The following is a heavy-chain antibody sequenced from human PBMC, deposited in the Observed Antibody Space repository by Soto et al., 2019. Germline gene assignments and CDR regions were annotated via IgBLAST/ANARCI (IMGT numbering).Heavy chain of an antibody. D-gene: IGHD2-15*01. V-gene: IGHV1-8*01. CDR1: GYTFSNYD. CDR3: ARAIRDQILSDT. CDR2: MNPNSANT. J-gene: IGHJ5*02. Sequence: ASVKVSCKASGYTFSNYDISWVRQATGQGLEWMGWMNPNSANTGYAQKFQGRVTMTRDTSITTAYMELSSLISEDTAVYYCARAIRDQILSDTWGQGTPVTVPQ.